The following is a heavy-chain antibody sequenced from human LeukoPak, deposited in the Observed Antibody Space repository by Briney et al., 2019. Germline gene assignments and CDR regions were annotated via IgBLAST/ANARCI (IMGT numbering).Heavy chain of an antibody. CDR2: IISYSDNP. CDR3: ARTPHYCSGGSCYFDVFDI. J-gene: IGHJ3*02. D-gene: IGHD2-15*01. Sequence: ASVKVSCKASGYTFTSLYISWVRPAPRQGLEWMGWIISYSDNPTYPRNLQGRVTMTTDTSTSTDYMELRSLRSDDTAVYYCARTPHYCSGGSCYFDVFDIWGQGTMVTVSS. CDR1: GYTFTSLY. V-gene: IGHV1-18*01.